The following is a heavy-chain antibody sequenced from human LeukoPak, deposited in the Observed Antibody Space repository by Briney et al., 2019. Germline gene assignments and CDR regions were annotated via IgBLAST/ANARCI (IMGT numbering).Heavy chain of an antibody. Sequence: VASVKVSCKASGGTFSSYAISWVRQAPGQGLQWMGGIIPIFGTPNYAQKFQGRVTITADESTRTAYMELSSLRSEDTAVYYCARDVRHRYCSSASCYRGWFDPWGQGTLVTVPS. CDR1: GGTFSSYA. D-gene: IGHD2-2*01. CDR3: ARDVRHRYCSSASCYRGWFDP. V-gene: IGHV1-69*13. J-gene: IGHJ5*02. CDR2: IIPIFGTP.